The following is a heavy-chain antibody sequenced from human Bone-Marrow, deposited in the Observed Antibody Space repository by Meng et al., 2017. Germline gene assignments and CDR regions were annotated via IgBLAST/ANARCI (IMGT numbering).Heavy chain of an antibody. CDR3: ARASLSILRYFDWLLPPFDY. CDR2: IYYSGST. J-gene: IGHJ4*02. V-gene: IGHV4-39*07. Sequence: GSLRLSCTVPGGSISSSSYYWGWIRQPPGKGLEWIGSIYYSGSTYYNPSLKSRVTISVDTSKNQFSLKLRSVTAADTAVYYCARASLSILRYFDWLLPPFDYWGQGTLVTVSS. D-gene: IGHD3-9*01. CDR1: GGSISSSSYY.